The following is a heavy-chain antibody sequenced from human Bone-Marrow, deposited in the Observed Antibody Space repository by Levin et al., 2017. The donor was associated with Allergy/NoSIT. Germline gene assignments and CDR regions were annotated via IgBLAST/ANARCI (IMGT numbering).Heavy chain of an antibody. Sequence: PSETLSLTCTVSGGSISSGSYYWSWIRQPAGKGLEWIGRIYTSGSTNYNPSLKSRVTISVDTSKNQFSLKLSSVTAADTAVYYCARDRGRSSDAFDIWGQGTMVTVSS. CDR1: GGSISSGSYY. CDR3: ARDRGRSSDAFDI. D-gene: IGHD6-13*01. CDR2: IYTSGST. V-gene: IGHV4-61*02. J-gene: IGHJ3*02.